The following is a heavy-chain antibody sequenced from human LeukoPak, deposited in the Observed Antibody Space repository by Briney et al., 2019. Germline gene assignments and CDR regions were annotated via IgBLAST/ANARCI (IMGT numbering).Heavy chain of an antibody. CDR3: AKFGEVVAPPFDY. CDR2: ITGDGDRT. Sequence: GGSLRLSCAASGFTFSSYAMSWVRQAPGKGLEWVSTITGDGDRTHYADSVKGRFTISRDNSKNTLFLQMNSLRAEDTAVYYCAKFGEVVAPPFDYWGQGTLVTVSS. CDR1: GFTFSSYA. D-gene: IGHD2-15*01. J-gene: IGHJ4*02. V-gene: IGHV3-23*01.